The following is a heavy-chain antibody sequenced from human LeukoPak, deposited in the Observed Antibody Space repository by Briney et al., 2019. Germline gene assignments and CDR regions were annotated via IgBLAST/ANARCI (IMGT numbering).Heavy chain of an antibody. Sequence: GASVKVSCKASGGTFSSYAISWVRQAPGKGLEWMGGFDPEDGETIYAQKFQGRVTMTEDTSTDTAYMELSSLRSEDTAVYYCAVKLYEGYFDYWGQGTLVTVSS. V-gene: IGHV1-24*01. J-gene: IGHJ4*02. CDR3: AVKLYEGYFDY. CDR1: GGTFSSYA. D-gene: IGHD5/OR15-5a*01. CDR2: FDPEDGET.